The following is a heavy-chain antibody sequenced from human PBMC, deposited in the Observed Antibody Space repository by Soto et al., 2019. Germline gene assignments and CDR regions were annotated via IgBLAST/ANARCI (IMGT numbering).Heavy chain of an antibody. J-gene: IGHJ4*02. CDR3: GRDGRWGVDY. Sequence: PGGSLRLSCAASGFTFSSYAMHWVRQAPGKGLEWVAVISYDGSNKYYADSVKGRFTISRDNSKNTLYLQMNSLRAEDTAVYYCGRDGRWGVDYWGQGTLVTVSS. D-gene: IGHD3-16*01. CDR2: ISYDGSNK. V-gene: IGHV3-30-3*01. CDR1: GFTFSSYA.